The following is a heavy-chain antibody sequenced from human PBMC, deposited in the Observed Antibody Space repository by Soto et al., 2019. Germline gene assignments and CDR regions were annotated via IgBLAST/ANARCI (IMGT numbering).Heavy chain of an antibody. CDR3: ARASKGSDYDSSGYYDC. Sequence: SATLSLTCAFPSFSIDTNHWWTSVRHPPGKGLEWIGEMFHSGSANYNSSLKSRVTISVDKSKKQFSLKLDAVTAADTAVYYCARASKGSDYDSSGYYDCWGQGTLVTVS. V-gene: IGHV4-4*02. J-gene: IGHJ4*02. CDR2: MFHSGSA. D-gene: IGHD3-22*01. CDR1: SFSIDTNHW.